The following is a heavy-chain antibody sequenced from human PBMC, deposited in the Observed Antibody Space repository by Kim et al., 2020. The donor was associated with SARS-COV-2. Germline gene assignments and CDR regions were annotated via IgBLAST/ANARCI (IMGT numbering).Heavy chain of an antibody. D-gene: IGHD1-20*01. CDR1: GGSISSSSYY. CDR3: ARDPDGITGTLEYYFDY. CDR2: IYYSGST. J-gene: IGHJ4*02. V-gene: IGHV4-39*07. Sequence: SETLSLTCTVSGGSISSSSYYWGWIRQPPGKGLEWIGSIYYSGSTYYKPSLKSRVTISVDTSKNQFSLKLSSVTAADTAVYYCARDPDGITGTLEYYFDYWGQGTLVTVSS.